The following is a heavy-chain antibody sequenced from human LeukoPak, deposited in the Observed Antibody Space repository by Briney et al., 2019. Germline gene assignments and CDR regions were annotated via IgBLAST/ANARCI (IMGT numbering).Heavy chain of an antibody. CDR3: ASEAGHYYDSSGLDY. CDR1: GGSISSYY. D-gene: IGHD3-22*01. Sequence: PSETLSLTCTVSGGSISSYYWSWIRQPAGKGLEWIGRIYTSGSTNYNPSLKSRVTMSVDTSKNQFSLKLSSVAAADTAVYYCASEAGHYYDSSGLDYWGQGTLVTVSS. CDR2: IYTSGST. V-gene: IGHV4-4*07. J-gene: IGHJ4*02.